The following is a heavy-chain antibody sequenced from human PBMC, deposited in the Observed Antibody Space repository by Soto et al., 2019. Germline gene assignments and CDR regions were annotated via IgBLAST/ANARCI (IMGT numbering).Heavy chain of an antibody. J-gene: IGHJ6*02. V-gene: IGHV1-46*01. CDR1: GYAFTSYH. CDR2: INPSGGGT. Sequence: QVQLVQSGAEVKKPGAPMKVSCKASGYAFTSYHINWVRQAHGQRLEWMGIINPSGGGTTYAQKCRGRVTMTSDTSTSTVYMELSSLRSEDTAVYFCAREVLVAIDDSPFYGMDVWGQGTTVTVSS. CDR3: AREVLVAIDDSPFYGMDV. D-gene: IGHD3-22*01.